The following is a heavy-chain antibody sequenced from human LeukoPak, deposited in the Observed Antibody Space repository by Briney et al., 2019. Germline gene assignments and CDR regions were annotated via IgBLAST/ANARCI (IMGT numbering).Heavy chain of an antibody. CDR1: GFTFSSYS. J-gene: IGHJ3*02. Sequence: GGSLRLSCAASGFTFSSYSMNWVRQAPGKGLEWVSAISGSGGSTYYADSVKGRFTISRDNSKNTLYLQMNSLRAEDTAVYYCAKDYYDSSGYPPGAFDIWGQGTMVTVSS. V-gene: IGHV3-23*01. CDR3: AKDYYDSSGYPPGAFDI. D-gene: IGHD3-22*01. CDR2: ISGSGGST.